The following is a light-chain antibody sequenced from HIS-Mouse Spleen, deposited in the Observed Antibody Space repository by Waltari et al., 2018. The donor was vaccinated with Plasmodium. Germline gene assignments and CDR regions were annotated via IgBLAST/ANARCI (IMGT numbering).Light chain of an antibody. V-gene: IGKV1-16*02. CDR2: AAS. Sequence: DIQMTQSPSSLSASVGDRVTITCRASQGLRNYLAWFQQKPGKAPTSLIYAASSLQSGAPSKFSGSGSGTDFTLTFSSLQPEDFATYYCQQYNSYPITFGQGTRLEIK. CDR1: QGLRNY. J-gene: IGKJ5*01. CDR3: QQYNSYPIT.